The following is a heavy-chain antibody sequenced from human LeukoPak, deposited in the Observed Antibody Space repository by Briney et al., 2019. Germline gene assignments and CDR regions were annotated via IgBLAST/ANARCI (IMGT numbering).Heavy chain of an antibody. CDR3: ARAGSGRSPDWFDP. V-gene: IGHV3-48*04. Sequence: GGSLRLSCAASGFTFSTYWMTWVRQAPGKGLEWVSYISSSGSTIYYADSVKGRFTISRDNAKNSLYLQMNSLRAEDTAVYYCARAGSGRSPDWFDPWGQGTLVTVSS. CDR1: GFTFSTYW. D-gene: IGHD1-26*01. CDR2: ISSSGSTI. J-gene: IGHJ5*02.